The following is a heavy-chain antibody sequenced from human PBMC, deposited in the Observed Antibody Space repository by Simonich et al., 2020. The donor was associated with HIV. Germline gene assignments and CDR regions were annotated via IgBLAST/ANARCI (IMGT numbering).Heavy chain of an antibody. J-gene: IGHJ4*02. D-gene: IGHD3-16*01. CDR1: GFTFSSYA. V-gene: IGHV3-30*07. Sequence: QVQLVESGGGVVQPGRSLRLSCAASGFTFSSYAMHWVRQAPGTGLEWVAVIPYDGSNKYYADAVKGRFTISSDNSKNKLYLQMNSLRAEDTAVYYCASGGSISSVWADDYWGQGTLVTVSS. CDR2: IPYDGSNK. CDR3: ASGGSISSVWADDY.